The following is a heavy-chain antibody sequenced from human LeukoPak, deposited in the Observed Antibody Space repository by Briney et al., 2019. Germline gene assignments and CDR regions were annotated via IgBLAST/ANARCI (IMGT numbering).Heavy chain of an antibody. D-gene: IGHD6-6*01. V-gene: IGHV3-30*02. CDR3: AKGRAPFYSSSFLDY. CDR1: GFTFSSYG. Sequence: GGSLRLSCAASGFTFSSYGMHWVRQAPGKGLEWVAVIWYGGSNKYYADSVKGRFTISRDNSKNTLYLQMNSLRAEDTAVYYCAKGRAPFYSSSFLDYWGQGTLVTVSS. CDR2: IWYGGSNK. J-gene: IGHJ4*02.